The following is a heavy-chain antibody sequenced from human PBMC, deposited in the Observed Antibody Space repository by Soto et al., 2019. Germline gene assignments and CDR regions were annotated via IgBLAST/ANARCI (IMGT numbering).Heavy chain of an antibody. CDR2: INHSGST. CDR1: GGSFSGYY. D-gene: IGHD3-10*01. J-gene: IGHJ6*02. CDR3: ARALWFGDFYGMDV. Sequence: SETLSLTCAGYGGSFSGYYWSGIRQPTGKGLEWIGEINHSGSTNYNPSLKSRVTISVDTSKNQFSLKLSSVTAADTAVYYCARALWFGDFYGMDVWGQGNTVPV. V-gene: IGHV4-34*01.